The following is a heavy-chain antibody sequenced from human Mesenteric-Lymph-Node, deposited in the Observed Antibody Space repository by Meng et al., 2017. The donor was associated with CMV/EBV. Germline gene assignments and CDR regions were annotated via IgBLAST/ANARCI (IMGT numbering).Heavy chain of an antibody. CDR3: ARGYYDFWSGYPQLTYYYGMDV. D-gene: IGHD3-3*01. CDR1: GGSFSGYY. CDR2: INHSGST. V-gene: IGHV4-34*01. J-gene: IGHJ6*02. Sequence: SETLSLTCAVYGGSFSGYYWSWIRQPPGKGLEWIGEINHSGSTNYNPSLKSRVTISVDTSKNQFSLKLSSVTAADTAVYYCARGYYDFWSGYPQLTYYYGMDVWGQGTTVTVSS.